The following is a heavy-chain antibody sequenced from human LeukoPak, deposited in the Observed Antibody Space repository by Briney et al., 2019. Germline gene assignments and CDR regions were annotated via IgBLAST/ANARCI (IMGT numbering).Heavy chain of an antibody. CDR3: AKGESPSIVGAIGY. V-gene: IGHV3-30*02. Sequence: GGSLRLSCAASGFTFSSYGMHWVRQAPGKGLEGVAFIRYDGSNKYYADSVKGRFTISRDNSKNTLYLQMNRLRAEDTAVYYCAKGESPSIVGAIGYWGQGTLVTVSS. CDR1: GFTFSSYG. J-gene: IGHJ4*02. D-gene: IGHD1-26*01. CDR2: IRYDGSNK.